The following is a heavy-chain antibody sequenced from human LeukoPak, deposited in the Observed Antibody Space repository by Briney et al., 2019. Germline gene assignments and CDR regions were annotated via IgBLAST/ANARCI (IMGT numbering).Heavy chain of an antibody. V-gene: IGHV1-2*02. CDR3: AGDIWNLRLIYY. J-gene: IGHJ4*02. D-gene: IGHD3-16*01. Sequence: ASVKVSCKASGYTFTDYYLHWVRQAPGQGLEWMGWINPNSGDTKYAQNFQGRVTMTGDTSISTAYMELSGLTSDDTAVYYCAGDIWNLRLIYYWGQGTLVTVSS. CDR1: GYTFTDYY. CDR2: INPNSGDT.